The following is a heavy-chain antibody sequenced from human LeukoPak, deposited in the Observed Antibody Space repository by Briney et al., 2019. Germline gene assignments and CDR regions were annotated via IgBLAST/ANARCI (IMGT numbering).Heavy chain of an antibody. CDR2: INTKSGDT. V-gene: IGHV1-2*02. CDR3: ARGGGAPRGALDI. Sequence: ASVKVSCKASGYTFSGYYIHWVRQARGQGLEWMGWINTKSGDTTYTQRFQGRVTMTRDTSISTAYMDLSSLRSDDTAVYYCARGGGAPRGALDIWGQGTMVTVSS. D-gene: IGHD3-16*01. J-gene: IGHJ3*02. CDR1: GYTFSGYY.